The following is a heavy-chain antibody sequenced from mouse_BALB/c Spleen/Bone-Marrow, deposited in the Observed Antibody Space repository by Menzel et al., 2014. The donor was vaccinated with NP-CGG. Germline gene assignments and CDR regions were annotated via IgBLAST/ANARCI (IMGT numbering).Heavy chain of an antibody. CDR3: ARLGYYGGFAY. J-gene: IGHJ3*01. CDR1: GFDFSGFW. D-gene: IGHD2-3*01. Sequence: EVKVVDSGGGLVQPGRSLKLSCAASGFDFSGFWMGWVRQAPGKGLEWIGEINPDSSTINYTPSLKDRFIISRDNAKNTLYLQMSKVRSEDTALYYCARLGYYGGFAYWGQGTLVTVSA. CDR2: INPDSSTI. V-gene: IGHV4-1*02.